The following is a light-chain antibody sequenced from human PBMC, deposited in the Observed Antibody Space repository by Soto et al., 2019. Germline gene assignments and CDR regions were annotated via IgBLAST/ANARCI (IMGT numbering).Light chain of an antibody. V-gene: IGKV3-15*01. CDR3: HQYNNWPLWT. CDR1: QSVSSN. Sequence: EIVMTQSPATLSVSPGERATLSCRASQSVSSNLAWYQQKRGQGPGLLIYGASTRATGIPARFSGSGSGTEFTLTISSLQSEDFAVYYCHQYNNWPLWTFGQGTK. J-gene: IGKJ1*01. CDR2: GAS.